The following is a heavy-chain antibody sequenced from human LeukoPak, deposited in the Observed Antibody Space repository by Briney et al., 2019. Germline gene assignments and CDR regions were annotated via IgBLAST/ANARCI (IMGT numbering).Heavy chain of an antibody. V-gene: IGHV3-15*01. CDR2: IKSKTDGGTT. D-gene: IGHD6-13*01. CDR1: GFTFSNAW. Sequence: GGSLRLSCAASGFTFSNAWMSWVRQAPGKGLEWVGRIKSKTDGGTTDYAAPVKGRSTISRDDSKNTLYLQMNSLKTEDTAVYYCTTDPRIAAAGLDPWGQGTLVTVSS. CDR3: TTDPRIAAAGLDP. J-gene: IGHJ5*02.